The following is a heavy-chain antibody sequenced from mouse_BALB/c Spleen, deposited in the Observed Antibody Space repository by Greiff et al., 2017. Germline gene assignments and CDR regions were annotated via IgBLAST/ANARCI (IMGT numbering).Heavy chain of an antibody. V-gene: IGHV5-9-3*01. D-gene: IGHD1-2*01. CDR1: GFTFSSYA. J-gene: IGHJ4*01. CDR2: ISSGGSYT. CDR3: ARRITTATDYAMDY. Sequence: EVQLVESGGGLVKPGGSLKLSCAASGFTFSSYAMSWVRQTPEKRLEWVATISSGGSYTYYPDSVKGRFTISRDNAKNTLYLQMSSLRSEDTAMYYCARRITTATDYAMDYWGQGTSVTVSS.